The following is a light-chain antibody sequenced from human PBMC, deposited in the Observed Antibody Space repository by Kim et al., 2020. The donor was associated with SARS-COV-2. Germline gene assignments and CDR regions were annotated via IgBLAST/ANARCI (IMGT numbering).Light chain of an antibody. V-gene: IGKV1-6*01. CDR1: QGIRND. CDR2: AAS. J-gene: IGKJ2*01. Sequence: ASVGDRVPITCRASQGIRNDLGLYQQKPGKAPKLLIYAASSLQSGVPSRFSGSGSGTDFTLTISSLQPEDFATYYCLQDYNYPYTFGQGTKLEI. CDR3: LQDYNYPYT.